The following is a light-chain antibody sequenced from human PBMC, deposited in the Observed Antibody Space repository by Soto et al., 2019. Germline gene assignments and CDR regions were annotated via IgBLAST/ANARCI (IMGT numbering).Light chain of an antibody. CDR3: QQCNSYLT. CDR1: QSIGSC. Sequence: DIQMTQSPSTLSASVGDRVTITCRASQSIGSCLAWYQQKPGKAPQLLISHASILETGVPSRFSGSGSGTHFPLTNTSLHHDDFATYYCQQCNSYLTFGEGTKVEIK. V-gene: IGKV1-5*01. CDR2: HAS. J-gene: IGKJ1*01.